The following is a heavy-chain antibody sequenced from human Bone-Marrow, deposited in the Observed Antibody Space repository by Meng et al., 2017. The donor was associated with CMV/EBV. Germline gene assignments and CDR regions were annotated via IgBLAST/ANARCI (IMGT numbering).Heavy chain of an antibody. CDR3: ARAMIPPRGWFDP. CDR1: GGSISSRNW. V-gene: IGHV4-4*02. J-gene: IGHJ5*02. D-gene: IGHD3-22*01. CDR2: IYHSGST. Sequence: SETLSLTCAVSGGSISSRNWWSWVRQPPGKGLEWIGEIYHSGSTNYNPSLKSRVTISVDKSKNQFSLKLSSVTAADTAVYYCARAMIPPRGWFDPWGQGTLVTVSS.